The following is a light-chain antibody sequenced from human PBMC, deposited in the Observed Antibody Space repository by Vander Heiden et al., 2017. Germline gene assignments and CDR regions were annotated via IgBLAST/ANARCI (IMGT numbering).Light chain of an antibody. CDR1: QGISSY. CDR3: QQYYSYPLT. V-gene: IGKV1-8*01. CDR2: AAS. J-gene: IGKJ4*01. Sequence: ILRTHSSSSFSASTGDRVTITCRASQGISSYVAWYQQKPGKAPKLLIYAASTLQSGVPSRFSGSGSETDFTLTISCLQSEDFATYYCQQYYSYPLTFGGGTKVEIK.